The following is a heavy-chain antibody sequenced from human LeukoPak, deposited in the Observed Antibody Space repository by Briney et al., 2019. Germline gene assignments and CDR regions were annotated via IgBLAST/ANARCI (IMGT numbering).Heavy chain of an antibody. D-gene: IGHD4-17*01. CDR1: GYSFTNYD. CDR2: MNPKSGDT. Sequence: ASVKVSCKASGYSFTNYDINWVRQATGQGLEWMGWMNPKSGDTGYSQKFQGRVFITRDTSINTAYMELSSLRSEDTAVYYCARVPVSSYYYYYMDVWGKGPTVTVSS. V-gene: IGHV1-8*03. CDR3: ARVPVSSYYYYYMDV. J-gene: IGHJ6*03.